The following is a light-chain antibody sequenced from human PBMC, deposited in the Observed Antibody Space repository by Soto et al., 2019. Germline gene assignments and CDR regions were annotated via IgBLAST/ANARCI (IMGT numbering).Light chain of an antibody. CDR1: QSINSRY. CDR3: QQYGGLPPYP. J-gene: IGKJ2*01. Sequence: VLTQSPGTLSLSPGQRATISCRASQSINSRYLAWYQHKPGQAPRLLIYGASSRATGIPHRLSGSGSGTDFTLTISRLDPEDCGVYYCQQYGGLPPYPFGQGTRLEIK. V-gene: IGKV3-20*01. CDR2: GAS.